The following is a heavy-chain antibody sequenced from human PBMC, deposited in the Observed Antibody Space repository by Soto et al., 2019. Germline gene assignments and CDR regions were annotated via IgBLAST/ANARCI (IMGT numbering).Heavy chain of an antibody. D-gene: IGHD6-19*01. Sequence: QVQLVESGGGVVQPGKSLRLSCVVSGIAFTSYAMHWVRQTPGKGLGWVAVMSAHGDKQYYADSVKGRFTISRDNSNNTMYLQMHSQGFEDTAVYYCAPNSGWGTVYYFDFWGAGTPVTVSS. J-gene: IGHJ4*02. CDR2: MSAHGDKQ. CDR1: GIAFTSYA. CDR3: APNSGWGTVYYFDF. V-gene: IGHV3-30-3*01.